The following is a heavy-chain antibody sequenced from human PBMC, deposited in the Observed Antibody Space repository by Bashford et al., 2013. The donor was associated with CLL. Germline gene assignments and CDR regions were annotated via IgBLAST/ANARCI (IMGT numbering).Heavy chain of an antibody. D-gene: IGHD3-22*01. CDR1: GSTFTSYD. J-gene: IGHJ5*02. CDR2: MNPNSGNT. CDR3: VRGRAVLLDSGWFYWFRP. Sequence: ASVKVSCKASGSTFTSYDINWVRQATGQGLEWMGWMNPNSGNTGYAQKFQGRVTMTRNTSISTAYMELSSLRSEDTAVYYCVRGRAVLLDSGWFYWFRPWGQGSLVTVSS. V-gene: IGHV1-8*01.